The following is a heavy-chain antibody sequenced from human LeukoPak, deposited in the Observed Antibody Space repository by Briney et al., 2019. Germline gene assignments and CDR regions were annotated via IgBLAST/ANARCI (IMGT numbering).Heavy chain of an antibody. J-gene: IGHJ4*02. CDR3: ARGSPYCSGGSCYSSLNY. Sequence: APVKVSCKASGYTFTSYGISWVRQAPGQGLEWMGWISAYNGNTNYAQKLQGRVTMTTDTSTSTAYMELRSLRSDDTAVYYCARGSPYCSGGSCYSSLNYWGQGTLVTVPS. CDR2: ISAYNGNT. D-gene: IGHD2-15*01. CDR1: GYTFTSYG. V-gene: IGHV1-18*01.